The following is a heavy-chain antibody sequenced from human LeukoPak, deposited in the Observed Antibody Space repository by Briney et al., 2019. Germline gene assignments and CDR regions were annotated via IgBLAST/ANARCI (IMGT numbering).Heavy chain of an antibody. CDR1: GDSVSSNSAA. J-gene: IGHJ3*02. Sequence: SQTLSLTCAISGDSVSSNSAAWNWIRQSPSRGLEWLGRTYYRSKWYNDYAVSVKSRITINPDTSKNQFSLQLNFVTPEDTAVYYCARAPDIVVVPAAEKADAFDIWGQGTMVTVSS. CDR3: ARAPDIVVVPAAEKADAFDI. CDR2: TYYRSKWYN. D-gene: IGHD2-2*01. V-gene: IGHV6-1*01.